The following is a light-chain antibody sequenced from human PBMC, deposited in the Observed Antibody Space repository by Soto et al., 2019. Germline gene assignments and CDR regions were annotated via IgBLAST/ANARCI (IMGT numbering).Light chain of an antibody. V-gene: IGKV1-9*01. CDR3: QQLVSYPVT. Sequence: EIQLTQSPSFLSASVGDRVTITCRASQGISSYLAWYQQKPGKAPKLLIYAASTLQRGAPSRFSGGGSGTEFTLTISSLQPEDFATYFCQQLVSYPVTFGGGTKVEIK. CDR1: QGISSY. J-gene: IGKJ4*01. CDR2: AAS.